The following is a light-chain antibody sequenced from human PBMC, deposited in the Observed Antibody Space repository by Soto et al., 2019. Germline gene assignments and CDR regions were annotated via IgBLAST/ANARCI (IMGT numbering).Light chain of an antibody. CDR1: QDIKTF. CDR3: QQYDSVPLT. CDR2: GAS. V-gene: IGKV1-33*01. J-gene: IGKJ4*01. Sequence: DIQMTQSPSSLSVSVGDRVTITCQANQDIKTFLHWYQQKPGKAPKVLIYGASYLEPGVPSRFSGTGSGTDFTFTISSLQPDDIATYYCQQYDSVPLTFGGGTKVDIK.